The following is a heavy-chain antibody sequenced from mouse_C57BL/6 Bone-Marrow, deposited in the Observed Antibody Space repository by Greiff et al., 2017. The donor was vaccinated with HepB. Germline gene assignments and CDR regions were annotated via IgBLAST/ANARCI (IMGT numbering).Heavy chain of an antibody. D-gene: IGHD2-3*01. V-gene: IGHV1-69*01. CDR1: GYTFTSYW. J-gene: IGHJ2*01. CDR3: ARGGYYRY. Sequence: VQLQQPGAELVMPGASVKLPCKASGYTFTSYWMHWVKQRPGQGLEWIGEIDPSDSYTNYNQKFKGKSTLTVDKSSSTAYMQLSSLTSEDSAVYYCARGGYYRYWGQGTTLTVSS. CDR2: IDPSDSYT.